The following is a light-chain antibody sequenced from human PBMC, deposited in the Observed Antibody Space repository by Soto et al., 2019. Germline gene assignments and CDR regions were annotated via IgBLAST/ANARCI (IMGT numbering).Light chain of an antibody. J-gene: IGKJ4*01. CDR3: QQYNSYSPLT. CDR1: QSVSSYY. CDR2: DAS. V-gene: IGKV3-20*01. Sequence: EIVLTQSPGTLSLSPGERATLSCRASQSVSSYYLAWYQQKPGQAPRLLIYDASSRATGIPDRFSGSGSGTDFTLTISRLEPDDFATYYCQQYNSYSPLTFGGGTKVDIK.